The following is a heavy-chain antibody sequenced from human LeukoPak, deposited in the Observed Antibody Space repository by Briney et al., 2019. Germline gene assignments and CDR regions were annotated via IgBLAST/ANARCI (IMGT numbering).Heavy chain of an antibody. CDR1: GGTFSSYA. D-gene: IGHD3-10*01. V-gene: IGHV1-69*13. J-gene: IGHJ4*02. CDR2: IIPIFGTA. Sequence: SVKVSCKASGGTFSSYAISWVRQAPGQGLEWMGGIIPIFGTANYAQKFQGRVTITADESTSTAYMELSSLRSEDTAVCYCARAAPTSYYYGSGSYYPFDYWGQGTLVTVSS. CDR3: ARAAPTSYYYGSGSYYPFDY.